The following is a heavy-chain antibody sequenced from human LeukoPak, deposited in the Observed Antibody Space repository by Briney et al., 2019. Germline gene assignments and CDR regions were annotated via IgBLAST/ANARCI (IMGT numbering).Heavy chain of an antibody. V-gene: IGHV3-48*01. CDR3: AKDLGDFWSGYNFDY. Sequence: PGGSLRLSCAASGFTFSTYSMNWVRQAPGKGLEWISYISSSGSTIYYADSVKGRFTISRDNSKNTLYLQMNSLRAEDTAVYYYAKDLGDFWSGYNFDYWGQGTLVTVSS. J-gene: IGHJ4*02. CDR2: ISSSGSTI. D-gene: IGHD3-3*01. CDR1: GFTFSTYS.